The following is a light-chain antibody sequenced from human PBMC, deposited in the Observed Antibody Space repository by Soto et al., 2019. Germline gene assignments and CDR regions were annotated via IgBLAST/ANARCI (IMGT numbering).Light chain of an antibody. V-gene: IGKV3-11*01. J-gene: IGKJ3*01. CDR2: DAS. CDR3: QQRSNWPPT. Sequence: EIVLTQSPATLSLSPGERATLSCRASQSVSSYLAWYQQKPGQAPRLLIYDASNRATGIPARFSGSGSGTDFTLTISSLEPEDFVVYYCQQRSNWPPTFGPETKVDIK. CDR1: QSVSSY.